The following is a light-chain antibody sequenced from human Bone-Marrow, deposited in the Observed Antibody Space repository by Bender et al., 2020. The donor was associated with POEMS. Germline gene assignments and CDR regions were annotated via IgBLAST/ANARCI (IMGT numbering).Light chain of an antibody. Sequence: QSALTQPPSVSGSPGQSITISCTGTSSDVGTYNLVSWSQQQPGKAPKLIIYDVSTRPSGVSNRFSGSKSDNTASLTISGLQAEDEADFYCCSYAGSSIWVFGGGTKLTVL. V-gene: IGLV2-23*02. CDR2: DVS. CDR3: CSYAGSSIWV. J-gene: IGLJ3*02. CDR1: SSDVGTYNL.